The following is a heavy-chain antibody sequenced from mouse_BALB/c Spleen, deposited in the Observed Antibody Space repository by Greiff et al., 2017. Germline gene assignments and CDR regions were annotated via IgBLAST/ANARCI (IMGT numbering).Heavy chain of an antibody. V-gene: IGHV5-9-4*01. J-gene: IGHJ2*01. Sequence: EVMLVESGGGLVKPGGSLKLSCAASGFTFSSYAMSWVRQSPEKRLEWVAEISSGGSYTYYPDTVTGRFTISRDNAKNTLYLEMSSLRSEDTAMYYCARVDDYDFDYWGQGTTLTVSS. D-gene: IGHD2-4*01. CDR2: ISSGGSYT. CDR1: GFTFSSYA. CDR3: ARVDDYDFDY.